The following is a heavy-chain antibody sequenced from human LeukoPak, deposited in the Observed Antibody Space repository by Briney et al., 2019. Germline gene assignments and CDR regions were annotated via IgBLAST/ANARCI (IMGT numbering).Heavy chain of an antibody. D-gene: IGHD1-26*01. CDR1: GYTFTGYY. CDR2: INPNSGGT. Sequence: GASVKVSCKASGYTFTGYYMHWVRQAPGQGLEWMGWINPNSGGTNYAQKFQGRVTMTRDTSISTAYMELSRLRSGDTAVYYCARDRGSYFSDAFDIWGQGTRVTVST. CDR3: ARDRGSYFSDAFDI. V-gene: IGHV1-2*02. J-gene: IGHJ3*02.